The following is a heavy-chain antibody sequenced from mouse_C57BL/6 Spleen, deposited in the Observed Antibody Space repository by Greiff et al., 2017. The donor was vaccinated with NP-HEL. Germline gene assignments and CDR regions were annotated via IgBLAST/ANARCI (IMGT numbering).Heavy chain of an antibody. CDR3: ARWERGNAMDY. D-gene: IGHD4-1*01. J-gene: IGHJ4*01. CDR1: GFSLTSYG. V-gene: IGHV2-2*01. Sequence: QVQLQQSGPGLVQPSQSLSITCTVSGFSLTSYGVHWVRQSPGKGLEWLGVIWSGGSTDYNAAFISRLSISKDNSKSQVFFKMNSLQADDTAIYYCARWERGNAMDYWGQGTSVTVSS. CDR2: IWSGGST.